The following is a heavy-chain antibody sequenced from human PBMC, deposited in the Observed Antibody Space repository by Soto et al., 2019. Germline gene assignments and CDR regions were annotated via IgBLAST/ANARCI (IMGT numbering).Heavy chain of an antibody. Sequence: QVQLVESGGGVVQPGRSLRLSCAASGFTFSIYAMHWVRQAPGKGREWVAVISYDGSNKYYTDSVKGRFTISRDNSKNTLYLQMNSLRAEDTAVYYCARPLWRDDYNWGYFDLWGRGTLVTVSS. CDR3: ARPLWRDDYNWGYFDL. V-gene: IGHV3-30-3*01. D-gene: IGHD4-4*01. CDR2: ISYDGSNK. CDR1: GFTFSIYA. J-gene: IGHJ2*01.